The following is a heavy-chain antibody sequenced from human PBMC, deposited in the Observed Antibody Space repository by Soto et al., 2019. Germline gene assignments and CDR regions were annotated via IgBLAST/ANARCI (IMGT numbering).Heavy chain of an antibody. V-gene: IGHV1-69*13. J-gene: IGHJ6*02. Sequence: SVKVSCKASGGTFSSYAISWVRQAPGQGLEWMGGIIPIFGTANYAQKFQGRVTITADESTSTAYMELSSLRSEGTAVYYCARDLTYYDFWSGYPLADSYYYYYGMDVWGQGTTVTVSS. CDR2: IIPIFGTA. CDR1: GGTFSSYA. CDR3: ARDLTYYDFWSGYPLADSYYYYYGMDV. D-gene: IGHD3-3*01.